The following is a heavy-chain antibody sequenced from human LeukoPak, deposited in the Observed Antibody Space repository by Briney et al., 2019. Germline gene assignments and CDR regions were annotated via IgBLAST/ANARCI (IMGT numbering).Heavy chain of an antibody. Sequence: SVKVSCKASGGTFSSYAISWVRQAPGQGLEWMGRIIPILGIANYAQKFQSRVTITADKSTSTAYMELSSLRSEDTAVYYCARGRSRSPTIYGDPAAFDIWGQGTMVTVSS. V-gene: IGHV1-69*04. J-gene: IGHJ3*02. CDR3: ARGRSRSPTIYGDPAAFDI. CDR1: GGTFSSYA. CDR2: IIPILGIA. D-gene: IGHD4-17*01.